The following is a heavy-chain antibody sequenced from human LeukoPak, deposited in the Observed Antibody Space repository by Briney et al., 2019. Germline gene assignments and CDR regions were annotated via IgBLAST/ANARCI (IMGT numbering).Heavy chain of an antibody. Sequence: SETLSLTCTVSGGSISSYYWSWIRQPPGKGLEWIGSIYYSGSTYYNPSLKSRVTISVDTSKNQFSLKLSSVTAADTAVYHCARVLIEYYYYYYMDVWGKGTTVTVSS. CDR2: IYYSGST. CDR1: GGSISSYY. J-gene: IGHJ6*03. CDR3: ARVLIEYYYYYYMDV. V-gene: IGHV4-59*12. D-gene: IGHD3-22*01.